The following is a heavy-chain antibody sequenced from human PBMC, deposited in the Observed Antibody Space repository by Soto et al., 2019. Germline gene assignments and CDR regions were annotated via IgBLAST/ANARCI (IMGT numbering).Heavy chain of an antibody. D-gene: IGHD6-19*01. J-gene: IGHJ6*02. V-gene: IGHV3-30*18. CDR1: GFTFSSYG. CDR3: VKDGSSGWPYFYDMDV. CDR2: ISYDGRNK. Sequence: GSLRLSCAASGFTFSSYGMHWVRQAPGKGLEWVAVISYDGRNKYYADAVEGRFTISRDNSKNTLYLQMSSLRAEDTAVYYCVKDGSSGWPYFYDMDVWGQGTTVTVSS.